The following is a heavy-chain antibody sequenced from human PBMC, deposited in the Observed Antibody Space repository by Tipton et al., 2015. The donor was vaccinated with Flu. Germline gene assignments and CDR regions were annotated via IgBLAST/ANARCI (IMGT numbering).Heavy chain of an antibody. D-gene: IGHD1-26*01. CDR1: GFTFRNHW. V-gene: IGHV3-7*01. CDR2: IKQDGTEK. Sequence: QLVQSGGGLVPPGGSLRLSCAASGFTFRNHWMSWVRQAPGKGLEWVANIKQDGTEKNYVDSVKGRFTISRDNARNSVYLQMNSLRAEDTAVYYCANPQELGASQWGQGTLVTVAS. CDR3: ANPQELGASQ. J-gene: IGHJ4*02.